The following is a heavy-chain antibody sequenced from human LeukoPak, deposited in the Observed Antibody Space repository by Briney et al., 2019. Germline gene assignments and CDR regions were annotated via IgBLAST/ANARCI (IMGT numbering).Heavy chain of an antibody. CDR3: ARGQRAAARPSSF. J-gene: IGHJ4*02. V-gene: IGHV4-34*01. CDR2: INHSGST. Sequence: PSETLSLTCAVYGGSFSGYYWSWIRQPPGKGLEWIGEINHSGSTNYNPSLKSRVTISVDTSKNQFSLKLSSVTAADTAVYYCARGQRAAARPSSFWGQGTLVTVSS. CDR1: GGSFSGYY. D-gene: IGHD6-6*01.